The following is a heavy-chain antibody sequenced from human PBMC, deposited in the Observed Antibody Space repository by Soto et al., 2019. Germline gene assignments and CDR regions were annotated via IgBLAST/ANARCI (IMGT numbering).Heavy chain of an antibody. J-gene: IGHJ6*02. CDR1: GFSLSTSGVV. V-gene: IGHV2-5*01. CDR2: IYLNDDK. CDR3: AHLGTTHYGMDV. Sequence: SGPTLVNPTQTLPLTCTFSGFSLSTSGVVVGWIRQPPGNALEWLALIYLNDDKSYSPSLTSRLTITKDTSKNQVVLTMTNMDPADTATYYFAHLGTTHYGMDVWGQGTTVTVSS. D-gene: IGHD2-2*01.